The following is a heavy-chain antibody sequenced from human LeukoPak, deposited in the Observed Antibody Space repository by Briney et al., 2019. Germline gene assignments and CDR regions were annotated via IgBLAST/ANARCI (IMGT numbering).Heavy chain of an antibody. D-gene: IGHD6-13*01. CDR3: ASEYSSSWANWFDP. CDR1: GGSISSYY. V-gene: IGHV4-4*07. CDR2: IYTSGST. Sequence: SETLSLTCTVSGGSISSYYWSWIRQPAGKGLEWIGRIYTSGSTNYNPSLKSRVTMSVDTSKNQFPLKLSSETAADSAVYYCASEYSSSWANWFDPWGQGTLVTVSS. J-gene: IGHJ5*02.